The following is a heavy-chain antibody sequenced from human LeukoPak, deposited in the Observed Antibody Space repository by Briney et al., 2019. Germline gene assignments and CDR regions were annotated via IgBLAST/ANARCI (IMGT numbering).Heavy chain of an antibody. CDR1: GFTFNEYA. D-gene: IGHD3-10*01. CDR2: ISDDGINK. J-gene: IGHJ6*02. Sequence: GGSLRLSCAASGFTFNEYAVHWVRQAPGKGREGGAVISDDGINKSYADSVKGRFTISRDNSKNTLYLQMNSLRAEDTAVYYCAKDEVSGATYYHGSGNYYYYYGMDVWGQGTTVTVSS. V-gene: IGHV3-30-3*01. CDR3: AKDEVSGATYYHGSGNYYYYYGMDV.